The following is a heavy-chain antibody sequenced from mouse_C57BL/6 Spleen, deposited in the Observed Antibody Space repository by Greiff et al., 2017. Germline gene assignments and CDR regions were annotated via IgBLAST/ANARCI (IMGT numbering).Heavy chain of an antibody. CDR3: ERHEDPRQRRLRGSFDD. V-gene: IGHV1-62-2*01. CDR2: FYPGSGSI. J-gene: IGHJ2*01. CDR1: GYTFTEYT. D-gene: IGHD3-2*02. Sequence: VQLQESGAELVKPGASVKLSCKASGYTFTEYTIHWVKQRSGQGLEWIGWFYPGSGSIKYNEKFQDKATLTADKSSSTVYLELSSLTSEDSAVYFGERHEDPRQRRLRGSFDDWGQGTTLTVSS.